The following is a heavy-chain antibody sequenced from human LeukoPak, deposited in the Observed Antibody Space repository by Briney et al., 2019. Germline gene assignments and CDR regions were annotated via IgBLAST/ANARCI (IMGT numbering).Heavy chain of an antibody. Sequence: PSETLSLTCAVYGGSFSGYYWSWIRQPPGKGLEWIGEINHSGSTNYNPSLKSRVTTSVDTSKNQFSLKLSSVTAADTAVYYCARGGRSSGYYFPYDYWGQGTLVTVSS. J-gene: IGHJ4*02. V-gene: IGHV4-34*01. CDR2: INHSGST. CDR1: GGSFSGYY. D-gene: IGHD3-22*01. CDR3: ARGGRSSGYYFPYDY.